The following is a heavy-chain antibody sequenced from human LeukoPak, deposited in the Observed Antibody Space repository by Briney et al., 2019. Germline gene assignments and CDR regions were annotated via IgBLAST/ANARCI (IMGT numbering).Heavy chain of an antibody. D-gene: IGHD6-13*01. Sequence: SETLSLTCTVSGGSISSYYWSWIRQPPGKGLEWIGYIYHTGSTNYNPSLEGRVTISVDMSKNQFSLNLSSVTAADTAIYYCARRTRTASWYGGSIDYWGHGTQVTVSS. CDR3: ARRTRTASWYGGSIDY. V-gene: IGHV4-59*08. CDR1: GGSISSYY. J-gene: IGHJ4*01. CDR2: IYHTGST.